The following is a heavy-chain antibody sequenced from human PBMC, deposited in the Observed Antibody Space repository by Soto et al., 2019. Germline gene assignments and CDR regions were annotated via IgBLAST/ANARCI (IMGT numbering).Heavy chain of an antibody. J-gene: IGHJ6*02. Sequence: GESLKISCKGSGYSFTSYWIGWVRQMPGKGLEWMGIIYPGDSDTRYSPSFQGQVTISADKSISTAYLQWSSLKASDTAMYYCARQVVAYYYGMDVWGQGTTVTVSS. CDR1: GYSFTSYW. CDR2: IYPGDSDT. D-gene: IGHD2-15*01. V-gene: IGHV5-51*01. CDR3: ARQVVAYYYGMDV.